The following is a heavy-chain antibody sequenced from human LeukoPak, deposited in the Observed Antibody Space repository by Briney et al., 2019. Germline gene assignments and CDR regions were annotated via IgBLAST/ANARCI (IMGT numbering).Heavy chain of an antibody. V-gene: IGHV4-59*01. CDR3: ARDLGYYYDSSRPRRDAFDI. J-gene: IGHJ3*02. D-gene: IGHD3-22*01. CDR2: IYYSGST. CDR1: GGSISNDC. Sequence: MASETLSLTCTVSGGSISNDCWSWVRQPPGKGLEWIRYIYYSGSTKYNHSLKSLVTISVDTSKNQFSLKLSSVPAADTAVYYCARDLGYYYDSSRPRRDAFDIWGQGTMPTVSS.